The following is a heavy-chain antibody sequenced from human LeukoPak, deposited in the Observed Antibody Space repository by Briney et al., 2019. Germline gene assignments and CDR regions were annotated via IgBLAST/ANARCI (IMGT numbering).Heavy chain of an antibody. CDR2: IYYSGST. V-gene: IGHV4-31*01. Sequence: PSQTLSLTCTVSGGSISSGGYYWSWIRQHPGKGLEWIGYIYYSGSTYYNPSLKSQVTISVDTSKNQFSLKLSSVTAADTAVYYCARVRIAALYYYMDVWGKGTTVTVSS. CDR1: GGSISSGGYY. D-gene: IGHD6-6*01. J-gene: IGHJ6*03. CDR3: ARVRIAALYYYMDV.